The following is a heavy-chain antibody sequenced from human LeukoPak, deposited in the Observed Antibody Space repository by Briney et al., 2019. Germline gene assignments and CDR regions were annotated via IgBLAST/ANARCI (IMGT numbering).Heavy chain of an antibody. CDR1: GGSFSGYY. CDR3: ARGDVLLWFGDETYYGMDV. CDR2: VSQSGST. J-gene: IGHJ6*02. Sequence: PSETLSLTCAVYGGSFSGYYWSWIRQPPGKGLEWIGDVSQSGSTNYNPSLKSRVTISVGTSKNQFSLKLSSVAAADTAVYYCARGDVLLWFGDETYYGMDVWGQGTTVTVSS. D-gene: IGHD3-10*01. V-gene: IGHV4-34*01.